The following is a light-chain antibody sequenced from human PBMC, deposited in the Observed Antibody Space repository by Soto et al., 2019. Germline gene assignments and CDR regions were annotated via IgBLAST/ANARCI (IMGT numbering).Light chain of an antibody. Sequence: ETVLTQSPGTLSLSPGERATLSCRASQSVNGNYLAWYQQKPGQAPRLLIYGTSSRATGIPDRFSGSGSGTDFTLTISRLEPEDFAVYYCQQCGSLHGTFGQGTKADI. J-gene: IGKJ1*01. CDR1: QSVNGNY. CDR3: QQCGSLHGT. V-gene: IGKV3-20*01. CDR2: GTS.